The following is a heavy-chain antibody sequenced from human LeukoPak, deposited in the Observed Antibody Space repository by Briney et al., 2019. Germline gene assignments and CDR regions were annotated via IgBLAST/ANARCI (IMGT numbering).Heavy chain of an antibody. CDR2: IRYDGSNK. J-gene: IGHJ3*01. Sequence: GGSLRLSCAASGFTFSSYGMHWVRQAPGKGLEWVAFIRYDGSNKYYADSVKGRFTISRDNSKNTLYLQMNSLRAEDTAVYYCAKAYRYSGSNLSDAFDVWGQGTMITVSS. V-gene: IGHV3-30*02. D-gene: IGHD1-26*01. CDR1: GFTFSSYG. CDR3: AKAYRYSGSNLSDAFDV.